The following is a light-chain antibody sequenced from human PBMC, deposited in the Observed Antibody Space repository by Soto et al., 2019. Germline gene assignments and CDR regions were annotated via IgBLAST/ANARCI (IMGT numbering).Light chain of an antibody. V-gene: IGLV2-23*01. J-gene: IGLJ2*01. CDR2: EGN. CDR3: RSYAGSSTPL. CDR1: SSDVGSFNL. Sequence: QSALTQPASVSGSPGQSITISCTGTSSDVGSFNLVSWYQHHPGKAPKLIIYEGNKWPSGISSRFSGSMSGNTASLTIFGLQAEDEADYYCRSYAGSSTPLFGGGTQLTVL.